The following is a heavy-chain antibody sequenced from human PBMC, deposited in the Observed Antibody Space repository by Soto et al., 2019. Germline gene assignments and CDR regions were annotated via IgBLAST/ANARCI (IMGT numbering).Heavy chain of an antibody. CDR2: IYPGDSDT. CDR1: GYSFTSYW. J-gene: IGHJ3*02. D-gene: IGHD3-22*01. Sequence: GESLKISCKCSGYSFTSYWIVLVRQIPGKGLEWMGIIYPGDSDTRYSPSFQGQVTISADKSISTAYLQWSSLKASDTAMYYCASSYYYDSSGYLDAFDIWGQGTMVTVSS. V-gene: IGHV5-51*01. CDR3: ASSYYYDSSGYLDAFDI.